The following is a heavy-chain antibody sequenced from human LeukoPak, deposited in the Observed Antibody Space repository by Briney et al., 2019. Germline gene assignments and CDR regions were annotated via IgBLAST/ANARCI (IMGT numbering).Heavy chain of an antibody. V-gene: IGHV3-7*01. Sequence: GGSLRLSCAASGFTFSSYWMSWVRQAPGKGLELVANINQDGSEKYYVDSVKGRFTISRDNAKNSLYLQMNSLRDEDTAVYYCARDSSRVTTAKYWGQGTLVTVSS. CDR1: GFTFSSYW. D-gene: IGHD4-17*01. CDR2: INQDGSEK. J-gene: IGHJ4*02. CDR3: ARDSSRVTTAKY.